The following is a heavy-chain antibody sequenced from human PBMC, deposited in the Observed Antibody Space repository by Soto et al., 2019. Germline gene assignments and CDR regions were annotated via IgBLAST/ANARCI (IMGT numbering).Heavy chain of an antibody. Sequence: GGSLRLSCTASGLTLSTSAMNWVRQAPGKGLEWVSTISGDGANTYYADSVKGRFTISRDNSRNTLSLQMNSLRAEDTALYYCAKSLPGSMAGTNCDYWGQGTVVTVSS. V-gene: IGHV3-23*01. J-gene: IGHJ4*02. CDR3: AKSLPGSMAGTNCDY. D-gene: IGHD2-8*01. CDR1: GLTLSTSA. CDR2: ISGDGANT.